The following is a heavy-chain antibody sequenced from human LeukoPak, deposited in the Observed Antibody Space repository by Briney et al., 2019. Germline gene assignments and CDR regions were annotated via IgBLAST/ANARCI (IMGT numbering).Heavy chain of an antibody. CDR1: GGSISSGDYY. J-gene: IGHJ5*02. Sequence: SETLSLTCTVSGGSISSGDYYWSWIRQPPGKGLEWIGYIYYSGNTYYNTSLKSRVTISLDTSNNQFSLKLSSVTAADTAVYYCARDLSPHGFDPWGQGILVTVSS. CDR2: IYYSGNT. V-gene: IGHV4-30-4*01. CDR3: ARDLSPHGFDP.